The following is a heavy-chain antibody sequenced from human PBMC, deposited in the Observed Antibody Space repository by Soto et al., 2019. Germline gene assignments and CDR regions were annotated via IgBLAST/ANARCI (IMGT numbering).Heavy chain of an antibody. Sequence: EVQLLESGGGLVQPGGSLRLSCAASGFTFSSYAMRWVRQAPGKGLEWVSAISGSGDSTYYADSVKGRFTTSRDNSKNTLYLQMNRLRAGDTAVYYGARRGSGSYYDYWGQGPLVTVSS. CDR2: ISGSGDST. CDR1: GFTFSSYA. J-gene: IGHJ4*02. V-gene: IGHV3-23*01. CDR3: ARRGSGSYYDY. D-gene: IGHD1-26*01.